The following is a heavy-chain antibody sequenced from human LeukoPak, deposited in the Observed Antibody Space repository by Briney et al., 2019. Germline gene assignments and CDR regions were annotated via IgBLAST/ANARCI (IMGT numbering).Heavy chain of an antibody. V-gene: IGHV4-39*07. CDR1: GGSISSSSYY. Sequence: KPSETLSLTCTVSGGSISSSSYYWGWIRQPPGKGLEWIGSIYYSGSTYYNPSLKSRVTILVDTSKNQFSLKLSSVTAADTAVYYCARVGGAAAVQYFQHWGQGILVTVSS. CDR3: ARVGGAAAVQYFQH. J-gene: IGHJ1*01. D-gene: IGHD6-13*01. CDR2: IYYSGST.